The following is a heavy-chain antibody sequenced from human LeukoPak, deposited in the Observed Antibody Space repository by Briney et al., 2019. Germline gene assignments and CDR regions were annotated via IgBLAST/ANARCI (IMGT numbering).Heavy chain of an antibody. CDR2: ISTNGGST. CDR3: ARDPLGHSLFDY. Sequence: GGSLRLSCEASGFTFSSYAMSWVRQAPGKGLEWVSGISTNGGSTSYADSVKGRLTISRDNPRNMLYMEMNSLRAEDTAVYYCARDPLGHSLFDYWGQGTLVTVSS. V-gene: IGHV3-23*01. CDR1: GFTFSSYA. D-gene: IGHD6-13*01. J-gene: IGHJ4*02.